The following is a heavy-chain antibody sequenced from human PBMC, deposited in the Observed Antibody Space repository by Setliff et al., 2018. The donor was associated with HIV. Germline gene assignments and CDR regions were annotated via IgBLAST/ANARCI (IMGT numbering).Heavy chain of an antibody. J-gene: IGHJ4*02. V-gene: IGHV4-4*02. D-gene: IGHD1-7*01. CDR2: IYHGGTT. Sequence: SETLSLTCAASGDSIGSSSWWSWVRQAPGKGLEWIGEIYHGGTTKYNPSLKSRVTMSVDRPNNHFSLRLTSVTAADTAVYSCARTNRWELLSPYFDAWGQGTLVTVSS. CDR3: ARTNRWELLSPYFDA. CDR1: GDSIGSSSW.